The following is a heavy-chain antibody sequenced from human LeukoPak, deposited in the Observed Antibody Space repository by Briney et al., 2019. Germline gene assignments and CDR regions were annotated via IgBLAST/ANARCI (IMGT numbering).Heavy chain of an antibody. J-gene: IGHJ6*03. CDR2: FYYSGST. CDR3: ARVSPITVFGVDYYYYMDV. CDR1: GGSISSYY. V-gene: IGHV4-59*01. D-gene: IGHD3-3*01. Sequence: SETLSLTCTVSGGSISSYYWSWIRQPTGKGLEWIGYFYYSGSTNHNPSLKSRVTISVDTSKNQFSLKLSSVTAADTAVYYCARVSPITVFGVDYYYYMDVWGKGTTVTVS.